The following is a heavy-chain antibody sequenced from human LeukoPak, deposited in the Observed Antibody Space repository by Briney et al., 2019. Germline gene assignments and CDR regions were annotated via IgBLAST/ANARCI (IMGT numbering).Heavy chain of an antibody. CDR2: INPNSGGT. V-gene: IGHV1-2*02. CDR1: GYTFTGYY. J-gene: IGHJ6*03. CDR3: ARAAGYSLSNTYYYYYMDV. D-gene: IGHD2-15*01. Sequence: ASVKVSCKASGYTFTGYYMHWVRQAPGQGLEWMGWINPNSGGTNYAQKFQGRVTMTRDTSISTAYMELSRLRSDDTAVYYCARAAGYSLSNTYYYYYMDVWGKGTTVTVSS.